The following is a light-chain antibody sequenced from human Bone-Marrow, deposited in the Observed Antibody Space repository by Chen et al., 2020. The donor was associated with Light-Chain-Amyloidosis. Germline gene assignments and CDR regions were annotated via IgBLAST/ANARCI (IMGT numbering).Light chain of an antibody. CDR2: EVT. CDR3: SSYTITNTLV. J-gene: IGLJ1*01. CDR1: SSDVGGDNH. V-gene: IGLV2-14*01. Sequence: QSALTQPASVPGSPGQSITIPCTGTSSDVGGDNHVSWYQQHPDKAPKLIIYEVTNRPSWVPDRFSGSKSDNTASLTISGLQTEDEADYFCSSYTITNTLVFGSGTRVTVL.